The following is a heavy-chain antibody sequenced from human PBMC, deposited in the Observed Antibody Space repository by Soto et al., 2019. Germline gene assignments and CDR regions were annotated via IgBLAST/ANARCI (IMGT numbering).Heavy chain of an antibody. Sequence: GGSLRLSCAASGFTFSSYAMSWVRQAPGKGLEWVSAISGSGGSTYYADSVKGRFTISRDNSKNTLYLQMNSRRAEDTAVYYCAKGMYYDFWSGPDYYYGMDVWGQGTTVTVSS. J-gene: IGHJ6*02. CDR3: AKGMYYDFWSGPDYYYGMDV. D-gene: IGHD3-3*01. V-gene: IGHV3-23*01. CDR2: ISGSGGST. CDR1: GFTFSSYA.